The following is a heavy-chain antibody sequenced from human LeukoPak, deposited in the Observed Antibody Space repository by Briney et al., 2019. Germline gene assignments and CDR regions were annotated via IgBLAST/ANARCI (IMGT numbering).Heavy chain of an antibody. CDR2: IVGSGGTP. D-gene: IGHD3-10*01. V-gene: IGHV3-23*01. J-gene: IGHJ4*02. Sequence: PGGSLRLSCAASGFTFSSYAMSWVRQAPGKGLEWVSGIVGSGGTPYYADSVKGRFTISRDNSKNTLYLQMNSLRAEDTAVYYCAKDSSGSGNYYNPFAYWGQGTLVTVSS. CDR1: GFTFSSYA. CDR3: AKDSSGSGNYYNPFAY.